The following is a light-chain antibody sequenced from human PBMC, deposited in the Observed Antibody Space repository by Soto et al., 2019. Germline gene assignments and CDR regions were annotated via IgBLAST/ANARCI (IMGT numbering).Light chain of an antibody. CDR3: QSNYILSWT. CDR2: SAS. V-gene: IGKV1-39*01. Sequence: DIQVTQSPPSLSASVGDRVTITCRASQYIGNYLNWYQHKPGKAPQLLIYSASALHIGVPSRFSGSGSGADFTLTISTRLPDDFASYYCQSNYILSWTFGQGTKVE. J-gene: IGKJ1*01. CDR1: QYIGNY.